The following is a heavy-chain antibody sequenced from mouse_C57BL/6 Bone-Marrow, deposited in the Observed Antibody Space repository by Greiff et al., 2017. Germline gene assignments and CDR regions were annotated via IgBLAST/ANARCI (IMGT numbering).Heavy chain of an antibody. J-gene: IGHJ2*01. CDR3: TTCKRGNYGSSYPFDY. D-gene: IGHD1-1*01. CDR1: GFNIKDDY. CDR2: IDPENGDT. Sequence: EVQLQQSGAELVRPGASVKLSCTASGFNIKDDYMHWVKQRPEQGLEWIGWIDPENGDTEYASKFQGKATITADTSSNTAYLQLSSLTSEDTAVYYCTTCKRGNYGSSYPFDYWGQGTTLTVSS. V-gene: IGHV14-4*01.